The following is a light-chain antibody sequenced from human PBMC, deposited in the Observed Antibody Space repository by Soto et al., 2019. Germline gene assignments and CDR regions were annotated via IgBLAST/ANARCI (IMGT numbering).Light chain of an antibody. Sequence: EIVLTQSPGTLSFSPGERATLSCRASQSCSSYLAWYQQKPGQAPRLLMYGASRRATGTPDRFSGSGSGTDFTLTISRLEPEDFAVYYCQQYGSSPLTLGGGTKVDIK. V-gene: IGKV3-20*01. J-gene: IGKJ4*01. CDR1: QSCSSY. CDR2: GAS. CDR3: QQYGSSPLT.